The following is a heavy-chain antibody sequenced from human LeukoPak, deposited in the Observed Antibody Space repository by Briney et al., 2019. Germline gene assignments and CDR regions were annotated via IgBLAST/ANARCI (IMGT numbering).Heavy chain of an antibody. V-gene: IGHV1-18*01. CDR3: ARDSYYDSRGYYYHDAFDI. J-gene: IGHJ3*02. D-gene: IGHD3-22*01. CDR1: GYTFTSYG. Sequence: ASVKVSCKASGYTFTSYGISWVRQAPGQGLEWMGRISAYNGNTNYALKVQGRVTMTTDTSTSTAYMELRSLRSDDTAVYYCARDSYYDSRGYYYHDAFDIWGQGTMVTVAS. CDR2: ISAYNGNT.